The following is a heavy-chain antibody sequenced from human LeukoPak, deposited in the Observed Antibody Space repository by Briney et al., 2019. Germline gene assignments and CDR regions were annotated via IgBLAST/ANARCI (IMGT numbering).Heavy chain of an antibody. D-gene: IGHD3-16*01. CDR2: ISGSTTTI. CDR1: GFAFSTYS. Sequence: GGSLRLSCVASGFAFSTYSMNWVRQAPGKGLEWVSHISGSTTTIYYADSVKGRFTISRDNAKNSLYLQMNSLRAEDTAVYYCARWGSFDIWGQGTMVTVSS. V-gene: IGHV3-48*04. J-gene: IGHJ3*02. CDR3: ARWGSFDI.